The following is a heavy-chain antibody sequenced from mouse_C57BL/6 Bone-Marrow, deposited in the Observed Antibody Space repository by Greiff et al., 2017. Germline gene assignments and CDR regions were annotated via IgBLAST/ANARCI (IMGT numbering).Heavy chain of an antibody. J-gene: IGHJ1*01. Sequence: EVMLVESGEGLVKPGGSLKLSCAASGFTFSSYAMSWVRQTPEKRLEWVAYISSGGDYIYYTDTVQGRFTISRNNARNTLYLQMSSLKSEDTAMYYCTRGYYGSSLYWYFDVGGSGTTVTVSP. V-gene: IGHV5-9-1*02. CDR3: TRGYYGSSLYWYFDV. CDR1: GFTFSSYA. CDR2: ISSGGDYI. D-gene: IGHD1-1*01.